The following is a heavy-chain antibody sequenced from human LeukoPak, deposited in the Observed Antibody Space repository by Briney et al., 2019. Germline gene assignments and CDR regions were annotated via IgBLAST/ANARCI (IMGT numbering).Heavy chain of an antibody. CDR3: ARRRSEEFDFDC. CDR1: GYIFSTYG. CDR2: ISGYNGNT. D-gene: IGHD6-19*01. J-gene: IGHJ4*02. V-gene: IGHV1-18*01. Sequence: ASVKVSCEASGYIFSTYGISWVRQAPGQGLEWMGCISGYNGNTNYAQKLQGRVTMTTDTSTSTAYMELRSLRSDGTAVYYCARRRSEEFDFDCWGQGTLVTVSS.